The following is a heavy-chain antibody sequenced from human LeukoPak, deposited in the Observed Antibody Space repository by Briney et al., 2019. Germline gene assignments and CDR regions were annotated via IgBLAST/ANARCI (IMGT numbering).Heavy chain of an antibody. D-gene: IGHD3-22*01. CDR1: GYTFTSYG. CDR2: ISAYNGNT. V-gene: IGHV1-18*01. CDR3: ARVLVHYYDSSGYPDYFDY. Sequence: GASVKVSCKASGYTFTSYGISWVRQAPGQGLEWMGWISAYNGNTNYAQKLQGRVTMTTDTSTSTAYMELRSLRSDDTAVYYCARVLVHYYDSSGYPDYFDYWGQGTLVTVSS. J-gene: IGHJ4*02.